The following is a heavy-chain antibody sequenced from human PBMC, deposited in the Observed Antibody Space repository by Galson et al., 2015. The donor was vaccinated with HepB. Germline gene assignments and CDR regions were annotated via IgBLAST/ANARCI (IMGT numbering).Heavy chain of an antibody. CDR3: TVRQQLVGGDYFDY. D-gene: IGHD6-13*01. CDR1: GFTFSGSA. Sequence: SLRLSCAASGFTFSGSAMHWVRQASGKGLEWVGRIRSKANSYATAYAASVKGRFTISRDDSKNTAYLQMNSLKTEDTAVYYCTVRQQLVGGDYFDYWGQGTLVTVSS. J-gene: IGHJ4*02. V-gene: IGHV3-73*01. CDR2: IRSKANSYAT.